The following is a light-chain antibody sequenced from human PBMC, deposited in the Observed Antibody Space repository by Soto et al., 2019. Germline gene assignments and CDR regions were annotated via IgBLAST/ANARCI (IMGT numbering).Light chain of an antibody. CDR1: QNINRW. J-gene: IGKJ4*01. Sequence: DIQMTQSPSTLSAAVGDRVTITCRASQNINRWLAWYQQKPGKAPKLLIYKASTLERGVTSRFRGSGSETEFTLTISSLKPDDFATNYCHQYHSSSTFGGGTTVDIK. V-gene: IGKV1-5*03. CDR3: HQYHSSST. CDR2: KAS.